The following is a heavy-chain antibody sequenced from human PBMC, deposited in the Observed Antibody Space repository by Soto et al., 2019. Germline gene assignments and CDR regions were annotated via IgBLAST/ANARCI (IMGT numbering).Heavy chain of an antibody. Sequence: VQLVESGGGVVQPGRSLRLSCAASGFTFSDYAMHWVRQAPGKGLEWVAVVSHDGRNTHYADSVKGRFTISRDSSKNTVSLDMTRLRAEDTAVYYWAKGGRQWLVTSDFNYWGQGALVTVSS. J-gene: IGHJ4*02. V-gene: IGHV3-30*18. CDR2: VSHDGRNT. D-gene: IGHD6-19*01. CDR3: AKGGRQWLVTSDFNY. CDR1: GFTFSDYA.